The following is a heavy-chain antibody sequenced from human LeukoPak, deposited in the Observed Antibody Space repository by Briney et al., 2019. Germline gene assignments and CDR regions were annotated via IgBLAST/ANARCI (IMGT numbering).Heavy chain of an antibody. V-gene: IGHV4-34*01. Sequence: PSETRSLTCAVYGGSFSGYYWSWIRQPPGKGLEWIGEINHRGSTNYNPSLKSRVTISVDTSKNQFSLKLSSVTAADTAVYYCARVRGIATFDPWGQGTLVTVSS. CDR1: GGSFSGYY. J-gene: IGHJ5*02. CDR3: ARVRGIATFDP. CDR2: INHRGST. D-gene: IGHD5-24*01.